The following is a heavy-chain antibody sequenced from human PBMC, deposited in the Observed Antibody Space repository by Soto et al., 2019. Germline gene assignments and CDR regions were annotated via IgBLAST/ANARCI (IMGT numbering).Heavy chain of an antibody. CDR3: AKVDYGSGSYYNPIDY. D-gene: IGHD3-10*01. CDR1: GFTFSSYG. Sequence: QVQLVESGGGVVQPGRSPRLSCAASGFTFSSYGMHWVRQAPGKGLEWVAVISYGGSNKYYTESVKGRFTISRDNSKNTLYLQMNSLRAEDTALYYCAKVDYGSGSYYNPIDYWGQGTLVTVSS. CDR2: ISYGGSNK. J-gene: IGHJ4*02. V-gene: IGHV3-30*18.